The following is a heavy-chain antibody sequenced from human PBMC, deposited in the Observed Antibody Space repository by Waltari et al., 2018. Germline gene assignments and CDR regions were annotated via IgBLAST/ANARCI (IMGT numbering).Heavy chain of an antibody. CDR3: ARDLFPNFWSGYGFDI. CDR1: GYTFSDYY. Sequence: QVHLVQSGAEVKKPGASVRVSCKTSGYTFSDYYIYWVRQAPGQGLEWMGWMKPKSGDTNPAQKYQGRVTMTRDTSTSTVYMELRGLTSDDTAIYYCARDLFPNFWSGYGFDIWGQGTKVTVSS. D-gene: IGHD3-3*01. CDR2: MKPKSGDT. V-gene: IGHV1-2*02. J-gene: IGHJ3*02.